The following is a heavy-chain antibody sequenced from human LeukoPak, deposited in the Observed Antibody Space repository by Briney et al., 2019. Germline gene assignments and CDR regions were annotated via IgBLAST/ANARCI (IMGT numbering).Heavy chain of an antibody. CDR1: GFTFDHYR. J-gene: IGHJ4*02. D-gene: IGHD1-26*01. V-gene: IGHV3-23*01. CDR3: TKRVKYGGTWDHFAD. CDR2: VNADGGNT. Sequence: PGGYLRLSCAASGFTFDHYRLSWLRQAPGKGLAWVWPVNADGGNTYYAAAVKGRFTISSDNSKSTLILQMNSLRVEDTALYYCTKRVKYGGTWDHFADWGQGTLVTVSS.